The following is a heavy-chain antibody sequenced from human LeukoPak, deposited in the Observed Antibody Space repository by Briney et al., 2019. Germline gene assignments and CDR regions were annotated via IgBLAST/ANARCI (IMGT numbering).Heavy chain of an antibody. CDR1: GGSISSYY. CDR2: IYYSGST. J-gene: IGHJ4*02. D-gene: IGHD6-13*01. Sequence: PSETLSLPCTVSGGSISSYYWSWIRQPPGKGLEWIGYIYYSGSTNYNPSLKSRVTISVDTSKNQFSLKLSSVTAADTAVYYCARGYSSSWSRILDYWGQGTLVTVSS. CDR3: ARGYSSSWSRILDY. V-gene: IGHV4-59*01.